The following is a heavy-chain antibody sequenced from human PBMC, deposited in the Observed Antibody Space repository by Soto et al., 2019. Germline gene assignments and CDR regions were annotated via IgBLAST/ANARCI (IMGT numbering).Heavy chain of an antibody. V-gene: IGHV1-18*04. Sequence: ASVKVSCNASGYTFTAYYIHWLRQAPGQGLEWMGWISAYNGNTNYAQKLQGRVTMTTDTSTSTAYMELRSLRSDDTAVYYCGRRDDFWSGYIDYWGQGTLVTVSS. J-gene: IGHJ4*02. D-gene: IGHD3-3*01. CDR2: ISAYNGNT. CDR1: GYTFTAYY. CDR3: GRRDDFWSGYIDY.